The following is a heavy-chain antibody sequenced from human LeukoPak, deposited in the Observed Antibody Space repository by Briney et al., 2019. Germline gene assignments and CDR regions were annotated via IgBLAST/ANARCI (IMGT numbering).Heavy chain of an antibody. Sequence: GASVKVSCKASGYTFTGYYMHWVRQAPGQGLEWMGWINPNSGGTNYAQKFQGRVAMTRDTSINTAYMELSRLRSDDTAVYYCARLRIQLWFFDYWGQGTLVTVSS. J-gene: IGHJ4*02. D-gene: IGHD5-18*01. CDR2: INPNSGGT. CDR1: GYTFTGYY. V-gene: IGHV1-2*02. CDR3: ARLRIQLWFFDY.